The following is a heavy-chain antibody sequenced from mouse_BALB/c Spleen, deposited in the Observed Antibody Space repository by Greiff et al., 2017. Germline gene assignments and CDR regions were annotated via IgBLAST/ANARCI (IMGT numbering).Heavy chain of an antibody. V-gene: IGHV3-8*02. Sequence: VQLKESGPSLVKPSQTLSLTCSVTGDSITSCYWNWIRKFPGNKLEYMGYISYSGSTYYNPSLKSRISITRDTSKNQYYLQLNSVTTEDTATYYCERREAPYYGSSYGYFDVWGAGTTVTVSS. J-gene: IGHJ1*01. D-gene: IGHD1-1*01. CDR1: GDSITSCY. CDR3: ERREAPYYGSSYGYFDV. CDR2: ISYSGST.